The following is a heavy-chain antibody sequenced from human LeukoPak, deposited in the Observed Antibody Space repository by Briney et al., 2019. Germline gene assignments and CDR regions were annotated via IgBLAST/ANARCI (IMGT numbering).Heavy chain of an antibody. CDR1: GGTFSSYA. CDR3: AIDRLSSTSFEVPWEFLPKSNGHYYYMDV. V-gene: IGHV1-69*05. Sequence: EASVKVSCKASGGTFSSYAISWVRQAPGQGLEWMGGIIPIFGTANYAQKFQGRVTITTDESTSTAYMELSSLRSEDTAVYYRAIDRLSSTSFEVPWEFLPKSNGHYYYMDVWGKGTTVTVSS. CDR2: IIPIFGTA. J-gene: IGHJ6*03. D-gene: IGHD2-2*01.